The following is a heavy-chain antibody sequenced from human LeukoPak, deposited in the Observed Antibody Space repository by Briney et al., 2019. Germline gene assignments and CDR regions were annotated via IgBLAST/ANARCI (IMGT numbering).Heavy chain of an antibody. Sequence: PSETLSLTCTVSGGSISSSSYYWGWIRQPPGKGLEWIGSIYYSGSTYYNPSLRSRVTISVDTSKNQFSLRLSSGTAADTAVYYCAIYDYVWGSPFWGQGTLVTVSS. J-gene: IGHJ4*02. V-gene: IGHV4-39*01. CDR2: IYYSGST. D-gene: IGHD3-16*01. CDR3: AIYDYVWGSPF. CDR1: GGSISSSSYY.